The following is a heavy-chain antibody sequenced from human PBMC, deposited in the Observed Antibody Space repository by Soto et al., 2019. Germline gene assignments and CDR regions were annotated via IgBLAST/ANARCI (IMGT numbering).Heavy chain of an antibody. D-gene: IGHD2-15*01. Sequence: PSETLSLTCIVSGGSVYSNGHYWGWIRQPPGKGLEWIGSLDNNGVTNYSSSLKSRVTISRDTSKNQFSLRLTSVTAADTAVYYCGKILVGATGHTDADSWGPGTLVTVSS. CDR1: GGSVYSNGHY. CDR2: LDNNGVT. CDR3: GKILVGATGHTDADS. V-gene: IGHV4-39*01. J-gene: IGHJ4*02.